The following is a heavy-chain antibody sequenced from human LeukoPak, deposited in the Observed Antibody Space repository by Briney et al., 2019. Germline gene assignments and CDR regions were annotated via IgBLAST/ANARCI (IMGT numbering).Heavy chain of an antibody. D-gene: IGHD6-6*01. CDR3: ARDHSSSSTNWFDP. CDR1: GGSISSYY. Sequence: SETLSLTCTVSGGSISSYYWSWIRQPAGKGLEWIGRIYTSGSTNYNPSLKSRVTMSVDTSKNQFSLKLSSVTAADTAVYYRARDHSSSSTNWFDPWGQGTLVTVSS. J-gene: IGHJ5*02. V-gene: IGHV4-4*07. CDR2: IYTSGST.